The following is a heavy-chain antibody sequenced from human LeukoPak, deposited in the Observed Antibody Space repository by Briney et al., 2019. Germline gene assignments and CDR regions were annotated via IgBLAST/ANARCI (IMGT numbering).Heavy chain of an antibody. J-gene: IGHJ4*02. V-gene: IGHV4-59*01. CDR1: GGSISSYY. CDR3: ARDPGPWELLGPDY. Sequence: SETLSLTCTVSGGSISSYYWSWIRQPPGKGLEWIGHIYYSGSTNYNPSLKSRVTISVDTSKNQFSLKLSSVTAADTAVYYCARDPGPWELLGPDYWGQGTLVTVSS. D-gene: IGHD1-26*01. CDR2: IYYSGST.